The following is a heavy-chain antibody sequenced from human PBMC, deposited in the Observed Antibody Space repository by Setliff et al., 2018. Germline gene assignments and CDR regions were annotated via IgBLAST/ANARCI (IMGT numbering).Heavy chain of an antibody. CDR3: ARSRDGGNSSGYSGAFDI. Sequence: GASVKVSCKASGYTFTGYYMHWVRQAPGQGLEWMGWINPNSGDTNYAQKFQGWVTMTRDTSISTAYMELSRLRSDDTAVYYCARSRDGGNSSGYSGAFDIWGQGTMVTVSS. V-gene: IGHV1-2*04. J-gene: IGHJ3*02. CDR2: INPNSGDT. CDR1: GYTFTGYY. D-gene: IGHD3-22*01.